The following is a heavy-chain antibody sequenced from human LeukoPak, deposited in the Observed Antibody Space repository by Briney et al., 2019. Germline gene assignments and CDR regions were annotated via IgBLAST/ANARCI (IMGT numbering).Heavy chain of an antibody. D-gene: IGHD5-18*01. CDR2: IRYDGSNK. V-gene: IGHV3-30*02. CDR3: TRLSGYSYGYRDY. J-gene: IGHJ4*02. CDR1: GFTFSSYG. Sequence: GGSLRLSCAASGFTFSSYGMHWVRQAPGKGLEWVAFIRYDGSNKYYADSVKGRFTISRDSSKNTLYLQMNSLKTEDTAVYYCTRLSGYSYGYRDYWGQGTLVTVSS.